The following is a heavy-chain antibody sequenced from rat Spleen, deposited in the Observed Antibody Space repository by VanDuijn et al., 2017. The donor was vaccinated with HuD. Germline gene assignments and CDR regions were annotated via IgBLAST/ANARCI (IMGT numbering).Heavy chain of an antibody. Sequence: EVQLVETGGGLVQPGRSLKLSCAASGFTFSDYDMAWVRQAPGKGLEWVASITNTGGSTYYPDSVKGRFTISRDNAKSTLYLQMNSLRSEDTATYYCTTGSFDYWGQGVMVTVSS. CDR3: TTGSFDY. V-gene: IGHV5-31*01. D-gene: IGHD5-1*01. CDR2: ITNTGGST. CDR1: GFTFSDYD. J-gene: IGHJ2*01.